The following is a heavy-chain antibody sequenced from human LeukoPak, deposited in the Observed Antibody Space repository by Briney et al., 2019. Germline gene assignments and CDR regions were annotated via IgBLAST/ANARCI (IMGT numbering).Heavy chain of an antibody. CDR2: MYYSGSTNSGST. D-gene: IGHD3-22*01. J-gene: IGHJ4*02. V-gene: IGHV4-61*08. CDR3: ARQYYYDSSGFYYFDY. Sequence: SETLSLTCAVSGGSISSGGYYWTWIRQPPGKGLEWIGYMYYSGSTNSGSTNYNPSLKSRVTISGDTSKNQFSLTLSSVTAADTAVYYCARQYYYDSSGFYYFDYWGQGTLVTVSS. CDR1: GGSISSGGYY.